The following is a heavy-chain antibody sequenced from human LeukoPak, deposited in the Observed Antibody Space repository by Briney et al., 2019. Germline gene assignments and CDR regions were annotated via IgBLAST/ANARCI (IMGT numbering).Heavy chain of an antibody. CDR2: ISYDGSNK. V-gene: IGHV3-30-3*01. CDR3: ARDLNLRTFDY. CDR1: GFTFSSYA. D-gene: IGHD1-7*01. J-gene: IGHJ4*02. Sequence: GGSLRLSCAASGFTFSSYAMHWVRQAPGKGLEWVAVISYDGSNKYYADSVKGRFTISRDNSKNTLYLQMNSLRAEDTAVYYCARDLNLRTFDYWAQGTLVTVSS.